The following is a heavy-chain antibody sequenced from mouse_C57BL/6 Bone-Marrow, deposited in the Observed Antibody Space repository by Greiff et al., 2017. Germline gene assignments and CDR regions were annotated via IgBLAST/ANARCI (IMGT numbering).Heavy chain of an antibody. CDR2: ISSGGSYT. J-gene: IGHJ2*01. CDR1: GFTFSSYG. CDR3: ARHVTSPLYYFDD. Sequence: EVHLVESGGDLVKPGGSLKLSCAASGFTFSSYGMSWVRQTPDKRLEWVATISSGGSYTYYPDSVKGRFTISRDNAKNTLYLQMSSLKSEDTAMYYCARHVTSPLYYFDDWGQGTTVTVSS. V-gene: IGHV5-6*01. D-gene: IGHD2-12*01.